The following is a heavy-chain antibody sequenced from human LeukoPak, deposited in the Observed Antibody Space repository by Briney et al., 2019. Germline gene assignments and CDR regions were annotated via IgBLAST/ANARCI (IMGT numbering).Heavy chain of an antibody. V-gene: IGHV4-59*01. CDR3: ASGRQQLAHYGMDV. CDR2: IYYSGST. D-gene: IGHD6-13*01. CDR1: GGSISSYY. J-gene: IGHJ6*02. Sequence: SETLSLTCTVSGGSISSYYWSWIRQPPGKGLEWIGYIYYSGSTNYNPSLKSRVTISVDTSKDQFSLKLSSVIAADTAVYYCASGRQQLAHYGMDVWGQGTTVTVSS.